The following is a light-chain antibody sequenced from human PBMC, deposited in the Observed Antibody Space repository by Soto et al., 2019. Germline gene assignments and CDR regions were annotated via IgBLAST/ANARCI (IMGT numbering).Light chain of an antibody. Sequence: EIVMTQSPATLSVSPGESATLSCRASESISGNLAWYQQKPGLSPRLLIYHTSTRATGVPARFSGSGSGTEFSLTISSLQSEDFAVYYCQQYNNWPKMFGQGTKVEIK. CDR1: ESISGN. CDR2: HTS. V-gene: IGKV3-15*01. J-gene: IGKJ1*01. CDR3: QQYNNWPKM.